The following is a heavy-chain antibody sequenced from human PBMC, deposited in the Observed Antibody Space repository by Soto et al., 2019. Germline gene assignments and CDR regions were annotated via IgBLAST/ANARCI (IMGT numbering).Heavy chain of an antibody. D-gene: IGHD2-15*01. CDR3: ERDLEGYCSGGSCYSGEHYFDY. J-gene: IGHJ4*02. Sequence: QVQLVQSGAEVKKPGASVKVSCKASGYTFTSYGISWVRQAPGQGLEWMGWISAYNGNTNYAQELQGRVTMTTDTSTSTAYMELRSLRTDDTAVYYCERDLEGYCSGGSCYSGEHYFDYWGQGSLVTVST. CDR2: ISAYNGNT. V-gene: IGHV1-18*01. CDR1: GYTFTSYG.